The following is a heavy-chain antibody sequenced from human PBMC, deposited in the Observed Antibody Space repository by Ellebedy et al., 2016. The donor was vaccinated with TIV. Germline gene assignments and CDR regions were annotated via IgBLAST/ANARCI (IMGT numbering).Heavy chain of an antibody. J-gene: IGHJ3*02. CDR2: VFHSGST. Sequence: MPSETLSLTCTVSGYSISSGYYWGWIRQPPGKGLESIGSVFHSGSTYYNPSLKLRVTISVDTSKNQFSLKLSSVTAADTAVYYCARDWARVGAFDIWGQGTMVTVSS. V-gene: IGHV4-38-2*02. CDR3: ARDWARVGAFDI. D-gene: IGHD3-16*01. CDR1: GYSISSGYY.